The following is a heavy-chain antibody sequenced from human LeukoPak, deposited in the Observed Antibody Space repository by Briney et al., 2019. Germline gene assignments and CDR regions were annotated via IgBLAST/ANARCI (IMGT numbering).Heavy chain of an antibody. CDR2: IYCSGST. CDR3: ARDTGFNWFDP. V-gene: IGHV4-59*01. CDR1: GGSISSYY. Sequence: SETLSLTCTVSGGSISSYYWSWIRQPPGKGLEWIGYIYCSGSTNYNPSLKSRVTISIDTSKKQFSLKLSSVTAADTAVYYCARDTGFNWFDPWGQGTLVTVSS. J-gene: IGHJ5*02. D-gene: IGHD4-17*01.